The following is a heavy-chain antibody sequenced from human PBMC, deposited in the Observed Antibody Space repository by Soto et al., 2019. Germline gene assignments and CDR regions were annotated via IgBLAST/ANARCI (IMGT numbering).Heavy chain of an antibody. CDR1: RFTFSSYG. V-gene: IGHV3-33*01. J-gene: IGHJ6*02. CDR3: ARVGGYAFRDGMDV. Sequence: GGSLRLSCAASRFTFSSYGMHWVRQAPGKGLEWVAVIWYDGSNKYYADSVKGRFTISRDNSKNTLYLQMNSRRAEDTAVYYFARVGGYAFRDGMDVWGQGTTVTVSS. CDR2: IWYDGSNK. D-gene: IGHD5-12*01.